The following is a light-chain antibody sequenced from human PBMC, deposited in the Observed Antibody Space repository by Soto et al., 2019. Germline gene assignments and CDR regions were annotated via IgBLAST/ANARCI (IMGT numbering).Light chain of an antibody. CDR2: DVS. CDR1: SSDVGGYNY. Sequence: QSALTQPRSVSGSPGQSVTISCTGTSSDVGGYNYVSWYQQHPGKAPKLIIYDVSKRPSGVPDRFSGSKSGNTASLTISGLQAEDEADYYCCSYAGIYTLVVFGGGTKVTVL. CDR3: CSYAGIYTLVV. J-gene: IGLJ2*01. V-gene: IGLV2-11*01.